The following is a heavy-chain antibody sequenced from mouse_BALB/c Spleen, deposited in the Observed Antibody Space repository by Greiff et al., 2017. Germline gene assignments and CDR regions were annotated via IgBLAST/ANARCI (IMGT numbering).Heavy chain of an antibody. V-gene: IGHV7-3*02. CDR2: IRNKANGYTT. CDR1: GFTFTDYY. CDR3: ARDRDSTFVAY. Sequence: EVQGVESGGGLVQPGGSLRLSCATSGFTFTDYYMSWVRQPPGKALEWLGFIRNKANGYTTEYSASVKGRFTISRDNSQSILYLQMNTLRAEDSATYYCARDRDSTFVAYWGQGTLVTVSA. J-gene: IGHJ3*01.